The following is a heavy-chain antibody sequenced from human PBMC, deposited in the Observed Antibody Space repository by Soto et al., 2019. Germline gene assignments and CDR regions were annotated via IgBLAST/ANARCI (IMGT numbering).Heavy chain of an antibody. CDR1: GFTFSNAW. V-gene: IGHV3-15*01. Sequence: PGGSLRLSCAASGFTFSNAWMCWVRQAPGKGLEWVGRIKSKTDGGTTDYAAPVKGRFTISRDDSKNTLYLQMNSLKTEDTAVYYCTTLYYYDSSGLDAFDIWGQGTMVTVSS. CDR3: TTLYYYDSSGLDAFDI. D-gene: IGHD3-22*01. J-gene: IGHJ3*02. CDR2: IKSKTDGGTT.